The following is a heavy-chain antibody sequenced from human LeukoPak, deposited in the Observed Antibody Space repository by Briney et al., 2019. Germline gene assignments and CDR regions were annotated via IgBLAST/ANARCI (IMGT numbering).Heavy chain of an antibody. CDR2: IRSGTSDT. J-gene: IGHJ5*02. D-gene: IGHD6-13*01. V-gene: IGHV3-21*01. Sequence: GGSLRLSCAASGFSFSAYSMNWYRQAPGKGLEWVSSIRSGTSDTYYADSLKGRFTISRDNAKNFVFLQMNSLRVEDTALYYCARGLIGSWYGQADRWGQGTLVTVSP. CDR1: GFSFSAYS. CDR3: ARGLIGSWYGQADR.